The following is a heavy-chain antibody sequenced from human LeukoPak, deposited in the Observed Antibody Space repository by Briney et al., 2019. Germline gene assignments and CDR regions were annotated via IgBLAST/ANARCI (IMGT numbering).Heavy chain of an antibody. CDR2: IDTNNGGT. V-gene: IGHV1-2*02. J-gene: IGHJ4*02. CDR1: GYTFIGYY. CDR3: ASVPL. Sequence: ASVKVSCKASGYTFIGYYIHWVRQAPGQGLEWMGWIDTNNGGTNYAQKFQGRITMTRDTSISTTYMELNNLRGDDTAVYYCASVPLWGQGTLVTVSS.